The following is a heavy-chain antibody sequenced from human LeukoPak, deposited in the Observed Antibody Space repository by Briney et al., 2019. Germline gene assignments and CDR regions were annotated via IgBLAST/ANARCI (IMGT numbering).Heavy chain of an antibody. CDR1: GFTFSSYA. D-gene: IGHD6-13*01. CDR3: ARDTTAAAGRGSYGMDV. V-gene: IGHV3-30*04. Sequence: GSLRLSCAASGFTFSSYAMHWVRQAPGKGLEWVAVISYDGSNKYYADSVKGRFTISRDNSKNTLYLQMNSLRAEDTAVYYCARDTTAAAGRGSYGMDVWGQGTTVTVSS. J-gene: IGHJ6*02. CDR2: ISYDGSNK.